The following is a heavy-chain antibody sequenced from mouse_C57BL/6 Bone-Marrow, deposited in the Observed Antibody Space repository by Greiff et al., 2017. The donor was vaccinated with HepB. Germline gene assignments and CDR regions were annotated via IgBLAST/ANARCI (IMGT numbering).Heavy chain of an antibody. V-gene: IGHV14-4*01. CDR2: IDPENGDT. CDR1: GFNIKDNY. D-gene: IGHD2-5*01. Sequence: VQLQQSGAELVRPGASVKLSCTASGFNIKDNYMHWVKQRPEQGLEWIGWIDPENGDTEYASKFQGKATITADTSSNTAYLQLSSLTSEDTAVYYCVDSNYYAMDYWGQGTSVTVSS. J-gene: IGHJ4*01. CDR3: VDSNYYAMDY.